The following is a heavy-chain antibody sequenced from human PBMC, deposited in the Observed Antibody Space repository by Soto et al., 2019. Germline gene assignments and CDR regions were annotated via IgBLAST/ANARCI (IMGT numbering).Heavy chain of an antibody. CDR1: GFTFDDYA. J-gene: IGHJ3*02. V-gene: IGHV3-9*01. Sequence: EVQLVESGGGLVQPGRSLRLSCAASGFTFDDYAMHWVRQAPGKGLEWVSGISWNSGSIGYADSVKGRFTISRDNAKNSLYLQMNSLRAEDTALYYCAKDILEAGDSILGAFDIWGQGTMVTVSS. D-gene: IGHD7-27*01. CDR2: ISWNSGSI. CDR3: AKDILEAGDSILGAFDI.